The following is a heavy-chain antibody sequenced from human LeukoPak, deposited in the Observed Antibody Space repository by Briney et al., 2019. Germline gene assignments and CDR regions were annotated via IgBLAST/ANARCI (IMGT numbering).Heavy chain of an antibody. D-gene: IGHD2-8*02. CDR2: ISSSSSYI. V-gene: IGHV3-21*01. CDR3: ARELGTDYFDY. CDR1: GFTFSSYS. J-gene: IGHJ4*02. Sequence: GGSLRLSCAASGFTFSSYSMNWVRQAPGKGLEWVSSISSSSSYIYYADSVKGRFTVSRDNAKNSLYLQMNSLRAEDTAVYYCARELGTDYFDYWGQGTLVTVSS.